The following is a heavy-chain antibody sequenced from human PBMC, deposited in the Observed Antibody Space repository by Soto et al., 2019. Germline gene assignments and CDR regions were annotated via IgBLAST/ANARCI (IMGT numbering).Heavy chain of an antibody. V-gene: IGHV3-30*03. CDR1: GFTFSKYD. J-gene: IGHJ4*02. Sequence: QVQLVESGGGVVQPGRSLRLSCAASGFTFSKYDMHWVRQAPGKGLEWVALISYEGSNKYYADSVKGRFTLSRDNSKNTLYLQMNSLRVEDTAVYYCAIDVSGSYSTFDYWGQGSLVTVSS. CDR2: ISYEGSNK. CDR3: AIDVSGSYSTFDY. D-gene: IGHD1-26*01.